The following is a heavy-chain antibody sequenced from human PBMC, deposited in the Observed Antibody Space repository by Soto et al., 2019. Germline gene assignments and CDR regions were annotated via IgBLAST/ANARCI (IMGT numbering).Heavy chain of an antibody. J-gene: IGHJ6*02. D-gene: IGHD4-17*01. Sequence: PGGSLRLSCAASGFTFSSYAMSWVRQAPGKGLEWVSAISGSGGSTYYADSVKGRFTISRDNSKNTLYLQMNSLRAEDTAVYYCVKVSSTVTKEGHYYGMDVWGQGTTVTVSS. CDR2: ISGSGGST. CDR3: VKVSSTVTKEGHYYGMDV. CDR1: GFTFSSYA. V-gene: IGHV3-23*01.